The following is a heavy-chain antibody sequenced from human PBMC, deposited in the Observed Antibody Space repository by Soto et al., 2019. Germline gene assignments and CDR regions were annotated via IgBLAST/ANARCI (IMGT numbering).Heavy chain of an antibody. Sequence: QLQLQESGSGLVKPSQTLSLTCAASGGSISSGGYSWSWIRQPPGKGLERIGYISHSGSTYYNPSLKSRVTISVDRSKNQFSLKLSSVTAADTAMYYCASGSHVPHYWGQGTLVTVSS. J-gene: IGHJ4*02. D-gene: IGHD6-6*01. CDR1: GGSISSGGYS. CDR2: ISHSGST. V-gene: IGHV4-30-2*01. CDR3: ASGSHVPHY.